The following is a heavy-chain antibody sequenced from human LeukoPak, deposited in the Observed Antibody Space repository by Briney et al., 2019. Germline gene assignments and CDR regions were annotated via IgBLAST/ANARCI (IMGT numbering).Heavy chain of an antibody. Sequence: GGSLRLSCAASGFTFSNYWMSWVRQAPGKGLEWVANIKQDGSEKYYVDSVKGRFTISRDNAKNSLYLQMNSLRAEDTAVYYCARGPIVIAVAGELDYWGQGTLVTVSS. J-gene: IGHJ4*02. D-gene: IGHD6-19*01. CDR3: ARGPIVIAVAGELDY. CDR1: GFTFSNYW. V-gene: IGHV3-7*01. CDR2: IKQDGSEK.